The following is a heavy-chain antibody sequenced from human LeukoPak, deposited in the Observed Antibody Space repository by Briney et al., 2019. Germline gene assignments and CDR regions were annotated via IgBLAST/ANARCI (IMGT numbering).Heavy chain of an antibody. CDR2: ISYDGSNK. Sequence: HPGGSLRLSCAASGFTFGSYAMHWVRQAPGKGLEWVAVISYDGSNKYYADSVKGRFTISRDNSKNTLYLQMNSLRAEDTAVYYCARDASSIAARLTFYYFDYWGQGTLVTVSS. J-gene: IGHJ4*02. CDR3: ARDASSIAARLTFYYFDY. CDR1: GFTFGSYA. V-gene: IGHV3-30-3*01. D-gene: IGHD6-6*01.